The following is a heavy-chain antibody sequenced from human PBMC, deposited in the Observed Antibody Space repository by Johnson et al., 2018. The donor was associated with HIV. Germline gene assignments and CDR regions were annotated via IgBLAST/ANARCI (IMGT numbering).Heavy chain of an antibody. Sequence: VQLVESGGGVVQPGGSLRLSCAASGFTFSSYGMHWVRQAPGKGLEWVAFIRYDGSNKYYADSVKGRFTISRDNSKKTLYLQMNSLRAEDTAVYYCAKEDYYGAGSYDAFDIWGQGTMVTVSS. V-gene: IGHV3-30*02. J-gene: IGHJ3*02. CDR2: IRYDGSNK. D-gene: IGHD3-10*01. CDR3: AKEDYYGAGSYDAFDI. CDR1: GFTFSSYG.